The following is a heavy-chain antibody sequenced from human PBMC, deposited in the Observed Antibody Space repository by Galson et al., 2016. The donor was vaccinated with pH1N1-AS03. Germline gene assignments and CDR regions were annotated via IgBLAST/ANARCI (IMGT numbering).Heavy chain of an antibody. D-gene: IGHD6-19*01. Sequence: SLRLSCAVSGLNLKDHAMHWVRQSPGKGPEWVANINQDGAKHYYVDSVRGRFTISRDNAKNSLYLQMNSLRVEDTAVYYCARVMWRQVGGTLVDYWGQGKLVTVSS. CDR1: GLNLKDHA. J-gene: IGHJ4*02. CDR3: ARVMWRQVGGTLVDY. V-gene: IGHV3-7*01. CDR2: INQDGAKH.